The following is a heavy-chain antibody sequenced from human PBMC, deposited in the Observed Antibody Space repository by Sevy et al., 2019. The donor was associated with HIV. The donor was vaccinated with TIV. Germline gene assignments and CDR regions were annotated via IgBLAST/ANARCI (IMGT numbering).Heavy chain of an antibody. CDR2: LWYDGSNI. D-gene: IGHD5-12*01. CDR3: ARASGVATDY. J-gene: IGHJ4*02. Sequence: GESLKISCAASGFTFSSYGMHWVRQAPGKGLEWVATLWYDGSNIYYADSVKGRFTISRDNSKNTLYLQMNSLRVEDTAVYYCARASGVATDYWGEGTLVTVSS. V-gene: IGHV3-33*01. CDR1: GFTFSSYG.